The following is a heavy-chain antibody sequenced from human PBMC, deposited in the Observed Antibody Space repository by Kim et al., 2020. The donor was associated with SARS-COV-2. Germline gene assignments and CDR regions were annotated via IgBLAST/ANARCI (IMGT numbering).Heavy chain of an antibody. Sequence: PSLKSRLTLSVDTSKNQYSLKLSSVTAADKAVYYCAIWRWLQNDPRYFDLWGRGTLVTVSS. CDR3: AIWRWLQNDPRYFDL. V-gene: IGHV4-34*13. J-gene: IGHJ2*01. D-gene: IGHD5-12*01.